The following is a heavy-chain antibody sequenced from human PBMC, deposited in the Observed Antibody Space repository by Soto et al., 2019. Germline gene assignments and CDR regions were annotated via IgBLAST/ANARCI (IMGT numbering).Heavy chain of an antibody. CDR1: GFTFTNYW. V-gene: IGHV5-51*01. J-gene: IGHJ5*02. D-gene: IGHD4-17*01. Sequence: PGESLKISCETSGFTFTNYWIVWVRQVPGKGLEWMGLIYPAGSDTRYNPSFQGQVTISADTSTNTAFLHWSSLSASDSATYFCARTGRSGLRWLDFFDPWGQGTLVTVSS. CDR3: ARTGRSGLRWLDFFDP. CDR2: IYPAGSDT.